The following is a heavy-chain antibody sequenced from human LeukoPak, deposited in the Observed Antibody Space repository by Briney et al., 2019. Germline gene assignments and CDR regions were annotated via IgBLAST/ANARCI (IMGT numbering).Heavy chain of an antibody. CDR1: GGTFSSYA. D-gene: IGHD5-24*01. Sequence: SVKVSCKASGGTFSSYAISWVRRAPGQGLEWMGRIIPIFGIANYAQKFQGRVTITADKSTSTAYMELSSLRSEDTAVYYCARGEMATPFDYWGQGTLVTVSS. CDR3: ARGEMATPFDY. CDR2: IIPIFGIA. V-gene: IGHV1-69*04. J-gene: IGHJ4*02.